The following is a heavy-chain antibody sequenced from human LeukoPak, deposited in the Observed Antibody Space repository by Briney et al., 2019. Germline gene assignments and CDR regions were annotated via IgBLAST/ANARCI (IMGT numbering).Heavy chain of an antibody. V-gene: IGHV3-48*04. J-gene: IGHJ4*02. CDR2: ISGTSSPR. CDR3: ARDVYGDYAIDY. D-gene: IGHD4-17*01. Sequence: GGSLRLFCAASGFTFSSYSMNWVRQAPGKGLEWVSYISGTSSPRYYADSVKGRFTITRDNAKNSLYLQMNSLRAEDTAVYYCARDVYGDYAIDYWGQGTLVTVSS. CDR1: GFTFSSYS.